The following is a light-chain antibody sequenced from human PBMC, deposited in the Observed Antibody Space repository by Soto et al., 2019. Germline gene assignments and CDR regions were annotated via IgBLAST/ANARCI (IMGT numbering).Light chain of an antibody. CDR1: SGSVSSGYH. Sequence: QAVVTQEPAFSVSPGGTVTLTCGLTSGSVSSGYHPSWYQQTPGQAPRTLIYSTNIRSSGVPDRFSGSILGNKAALTIAGAQADDESDYYCVLYMVGGSYVFGTGTKVTVL. CDR2: STN. CDR3: VLYMVGGSYV. J-gene: IGLJ1*01. V-gene: IGLV8-61*01.